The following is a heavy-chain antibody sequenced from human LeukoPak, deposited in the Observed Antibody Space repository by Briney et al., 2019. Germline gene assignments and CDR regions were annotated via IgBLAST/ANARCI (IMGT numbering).Heavy chain of an antibody. Sequence: ASVKVSCKASEYIFTGYYMHWVRQAPGQGLEWMGRINPNNGATNYAQKFQGRVTITGDTSISTAYMELSSLRSDDTAVYYCAKKFQLTTVSYIDYWGQGTQVTVSS. CDR3: AKKFQLTTVSYIDY. CDR2: INPNNGAT. V-gene: IGHV1-2*06. D-gene: IGHD4-17*01. CDR1: EYIFTGYY. J-gene: IGHJ4*02.